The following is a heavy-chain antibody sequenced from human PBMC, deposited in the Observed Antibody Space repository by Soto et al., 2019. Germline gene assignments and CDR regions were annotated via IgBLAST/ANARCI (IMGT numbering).Heavy chain of an antibody. Sequence: GESLKISCKGSGYSFTSSWIAWVRQMPGKGLEWMGIIYPGDSDTRYSPSFQGQVTISADKSIGTAYLQWSSLKASDTAMYYCARRAPIGGYNFDYWGQGTMVTVSS. D-gene: IGHD6-13*01. CDR2: IYPGDSDT. V-gene: IGHV5-51*01. CDR1: GYSFTSSW. J-gene: IGHJ4*02. CDR3: ARRAPIGGYNFDY.